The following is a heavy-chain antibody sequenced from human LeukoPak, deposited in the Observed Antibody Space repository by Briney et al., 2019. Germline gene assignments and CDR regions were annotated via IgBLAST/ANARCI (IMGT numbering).Heavy chain of an antibody. D-gene: IGHD2-2*01. J-gene: IGHJ6*03. CDR3: ARDCSSTSCYGISYYYYMDV. CDR1: GGSISSYY. Sequence: PSETLSLTCTVSGGSISSYYWSWLRQPPGKGLEWIGYIYYSGSTNYNPSLKSRVTISVDTSKNQFSLKLSSVTAADTAVYYCARDCSSTSCYGISYYYYMDVWGKGTTVTVSS. V-gene: IGHV4-59*01. CDR2: IYYSGST.